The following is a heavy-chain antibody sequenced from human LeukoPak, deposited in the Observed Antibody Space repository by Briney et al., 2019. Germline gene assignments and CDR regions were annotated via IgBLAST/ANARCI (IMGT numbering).Heavy chain of an antibody. Sequence: GGSLRLSCAASGFTFSSYSMNWVRQAPGKGLGWVANIKQDGSEKYYVDSVKGRFTISRDNAKNSLYLQMNSLRAEDTAVYYCARDRREQSGGWGAFDYWGQGTLVTVSS. CDR3: ARDRREQSGGWGAFDY. J-gene: IGHJ4*02. D-gene: IGHD6-19*01. V-gene: IGHV3-7*01. CDR1: GFTFSSYS. CDR2: IKQDGSEK.